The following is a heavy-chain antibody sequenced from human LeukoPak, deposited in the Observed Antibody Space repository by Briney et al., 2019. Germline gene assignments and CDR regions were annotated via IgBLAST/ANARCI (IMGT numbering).Heavy chain of an antibody. CDR2: ISSSGSTI. CDR1: GFTFSDYY. D-gene: IGHD6-13*01. CDR3: AKDIVAAGLFFDY. J-gene: IGHJ4*02. Sequence: PGGSLRLSCAASGFTFSDYYMGWIRQAPGKGLEWVSYISSSGSTIYYADSVKGRFTISRDNAKNSLYLQMNSLRAEDTAVYYCAKDIVAAGLFFDYWGQGTLVTVSS. V-gene: IGHV3-11*01.